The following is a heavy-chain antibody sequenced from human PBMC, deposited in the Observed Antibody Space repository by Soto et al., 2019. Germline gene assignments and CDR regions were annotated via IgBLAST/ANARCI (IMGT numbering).Heavy chain of an antibody. V-gene: IGHV1-69*13. J-gene: IGHJ6*02. Sequence: AASVKVSCKASGGTFSSYAISWVRQAPGQGLEWMGGIIPIFGTANYAQKFQGRVTITADESTSTAYMELSSLRSEDTAVYYCARARLMTTVSYYYGMDVWGQGTTVSSP. CDR2: IIPIFGTA. CDR3: ARARLMTTVSYYYGMDV. D-gene: IGHD4-4*01. CDR1: GGTFSSYA.